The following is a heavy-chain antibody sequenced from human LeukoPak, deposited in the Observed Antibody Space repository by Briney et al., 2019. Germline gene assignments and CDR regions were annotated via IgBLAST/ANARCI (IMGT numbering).Heavy chain of an antibody. CDR3: TRDSPSRSGDY. CDR1: GFTFSSYE. V-gene: IGHV3-48*03. J-gene: IGHJ4*02. Sequence: GGSLRLSCAASGFTFSSYEMNWVRQAPGKGLEWVSYIGFSGSIIYYADSVKGRFTISRDNARNSLYLQMNSLRAEDTAVYYWTRDSPSRSGDYWGQGTLVTVSS. D-gene: IGHD6-6*01. CDR2: IGFSGSII.